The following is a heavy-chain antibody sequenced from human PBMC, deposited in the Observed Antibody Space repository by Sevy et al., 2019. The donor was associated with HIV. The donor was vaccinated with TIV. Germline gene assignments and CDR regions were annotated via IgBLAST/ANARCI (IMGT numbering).Heavy chain of an antibody. D-gene: IGHD1-26*01. Sequence: GGSLRLSCAASGFTFSSYGMLWVRQAPGKGLEWVAVIWYDGSNKYYADSVKGRFTISRDNSKNRLYLPMNNLRAEDTAVYYCARALPNIVGATKTVYYYYYGMDVWGQGTTVTVSS. V-gene: IGHV3-33*01. CDR2: IWYDGSNK. J-gene: IGHJ6*02. CDR1: GFTFSSYG. CDR3: ARALPNIVGATKTVYYYYYGMDV.